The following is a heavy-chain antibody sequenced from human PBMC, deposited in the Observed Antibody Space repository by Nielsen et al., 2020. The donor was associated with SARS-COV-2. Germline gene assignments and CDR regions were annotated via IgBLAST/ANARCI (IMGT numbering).Heavy chain of an antibody. J-gene: IGHJ2*01. V-gene: IGHV3-30*19. CDR1: GFSFTTYG. Sequence: GESLKISCVASGFSFTTYGIHWVRQAPGKGLEWVAVISSDGTKELYADSVEGRFTVSRDNYRKTLYLEMNSLRVEDTAVFYCVREVSDYGDYRYFDLWGRGTLLTVSS. CDR2: ISSDGTKE. CDR3: VREVSDYGDYRYFDL. D-gene: IGHD4-17*01.